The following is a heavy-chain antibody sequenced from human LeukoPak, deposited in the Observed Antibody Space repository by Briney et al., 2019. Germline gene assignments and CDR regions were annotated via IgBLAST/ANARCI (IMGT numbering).Heavy chain of an antibody. D-gene: IGHD3-16*01. Sequence: SGTLSLTCAVSGGSISSSNWWSWVRQPPGKGLEWIGEIYHSGSTNYNPSLKSRVTISVDKSKNQFSLKLSSVTAADTAVYYCARFTPQGYGWGGYNRFDPWGQGTLVTVSS. CDR3: ARFTPQGYGWGGYNRFDP. J-gene: IGHJ5*02. V-gene: IGHV4-4*02. CDR1: GGSISSSNW. CDR2: IYHSGST.